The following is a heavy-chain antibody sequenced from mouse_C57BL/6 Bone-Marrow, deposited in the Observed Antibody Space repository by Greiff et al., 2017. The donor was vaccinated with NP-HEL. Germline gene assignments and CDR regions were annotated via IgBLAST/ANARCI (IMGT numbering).Heavy chain of an antibody. CDR1: GFTFSDYY. Sequence: EVQRVESGGGLVQPGGSLKLSCAASGFTFSDYYMYWVRQTPEKRLEWVAYISNGGGSPYYPDTVKGRFTISRDNAKNTLYLQMRRLKSEDTAMYYCARHGGNYFWFAYWGQGTLVTVSA. V-gene: IGHV5-12*01. J-gene: IGHJ3*01. D-gene: IGHD1-1*02. CDR3: ARHGGNYFWFAY. CDR2: ISNGGGSP.